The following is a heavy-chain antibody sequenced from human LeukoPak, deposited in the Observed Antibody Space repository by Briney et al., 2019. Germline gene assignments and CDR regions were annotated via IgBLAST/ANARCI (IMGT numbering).Heavy chain of an antibody. CDR2: TYYRSKWYN. D-gene: IGHD1-26*01. J-gene: IGHJ6*03. CDR3: AKSTPDSGSYSPWGYYYYMDV. V-gene: IGHV6-1*01. Sequence: SQTLSLTCAISGDSVSSNSAAWNWIRQSPSRGLEWLGRTYYRSKWYNDYAVSVKSRITINPDTSKNQFSLQLNSVTPEDTAVYYCAKSTPDSGSYSPWGYYYYMDVWGKGTTVTVSS. CDR1: GDSVSSNSAA.